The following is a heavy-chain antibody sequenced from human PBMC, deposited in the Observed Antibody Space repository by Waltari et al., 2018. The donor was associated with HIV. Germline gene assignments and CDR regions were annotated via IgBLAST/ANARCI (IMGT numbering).Heavy chain of an antibody. D-gene: IGHD6-13*01. V-gene: IGHV3-7*01. J-gene: IGHJ4*02. Sequence: EVQLVESGGGLVQPGGSLRLSCVASGFSFGDHWMTWVRQAPGKGLEWVANIKYDGSEKFYVDSVKGRFSVSRDNGKKSLFLQMNNLRIEDTAVYYCGTKPPAADYWGQGALVTVSS. CDR1: GFSFGDHW. CDR3: GTKPPAADY. CDR2: IKYDGSEK.